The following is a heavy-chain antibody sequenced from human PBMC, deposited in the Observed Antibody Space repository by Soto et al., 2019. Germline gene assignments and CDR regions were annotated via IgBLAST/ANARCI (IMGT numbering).Heavy chain of an antibody. D-gene: IGHD3-10*01. V-gene: IGHV3-49*05. J-gene: IGHJ4*02. CDR2: IRSRTYGATP. CDR3: TRAGTSGFYYDLGDY. Sequence: EVQLVESGGGLVKPGRSLRLSCAVSGFNFGNYGMSWFRQAPGKGLEWVGFIRSRTYGATPEYAASAQGRFTISRDDSKNIAYLQMNRLRTEDTAVYFCTRAGTSGFYYDLGDYWGQGTLVTVSS. CDR1: GFNFGNYG.